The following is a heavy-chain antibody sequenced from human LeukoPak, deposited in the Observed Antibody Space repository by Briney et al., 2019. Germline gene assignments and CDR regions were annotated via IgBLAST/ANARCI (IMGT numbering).Heavy chain of an antibody. J-gene: IGHJ4*02. CDR3: ATDRVAAAKTPHNFDY. D-gene: IGHD6-13*01. Sequence: ASVTVSCTVSGYTLTELSMHWVRQAPGKGLEWMGGFDPEDGETIYAQKFQGRVTMTEDTSTDTAYMELSSLRSEDTAVYYCATDRVAAAKTPHNFDYWGQGTLVTVSS. CDR2: FDPEDGET. V-gene: IGHV1-24*01. CDR1: GYTLTELS.